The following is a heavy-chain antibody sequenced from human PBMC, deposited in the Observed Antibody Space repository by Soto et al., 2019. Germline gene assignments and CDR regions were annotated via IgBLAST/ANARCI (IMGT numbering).Heavy chain of an antibody. J-gene: IGHJ4*02. D-gene: IGHD1-26*01. Sequence: ASVKVSCKASGCTFTSYLMHWVRQAPGQGLEWMGIINPSGGSANFAQKFQGRVTMTRDTSTRTLYMELSSLRSEDTAVYYCARVLGGATPFFVYWGQGTLVTVSS. CDR2: INPSGGSA. CDR3: ARVLGGATPFFVY. CDR1: GCTFTSYL. V-gene: IGHV1-46*01.